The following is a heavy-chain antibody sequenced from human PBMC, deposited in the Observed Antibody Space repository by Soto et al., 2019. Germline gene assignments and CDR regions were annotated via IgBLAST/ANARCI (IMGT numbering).Heavy chain of an antibody. Sequence: ASVKVSCKASGYTFTSYYMHWVRQPPGQGLEWMGIINPSGGSTSYAQKFQGRVTMTRDTSTSTVYMELSSLRSEDTAVYYCAREEPPITMVRGVKLFDYWGQGTLVTVSS. CDR1: GYTFTSYY. CDR2: INPSGGST. J-gene: IGHJ4*02. D-gene: IGHD3-10*01. CDR3: AREEPPITMVRGVKLFDY. V-gene: IGHV1-46*01.